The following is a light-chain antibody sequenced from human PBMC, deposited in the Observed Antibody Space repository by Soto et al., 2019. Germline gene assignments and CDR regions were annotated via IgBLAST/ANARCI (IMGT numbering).Light chain of an antibody. Sequence: IVMTQSPATLSVSPGERATLSCRASQNIYSNVAWYQQRPGQAPRLLIYRASTRAPGIPARFSGSGSGTEFTLTISSLQSEDFTVYSCLQYHNLWAFGQGTMV. CDR3: LQYHNLWA. V-gene: IGKV3-15*01. J-gene: IGKJ1*01. CDR2: RAS. CDR1: QNIYSN.